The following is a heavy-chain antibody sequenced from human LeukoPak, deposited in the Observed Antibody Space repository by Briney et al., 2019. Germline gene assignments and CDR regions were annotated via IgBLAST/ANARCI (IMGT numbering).Heavy chain of an antibody. D-gene: IGHD6-19*01. CDR2: TYYRSKWYN. J-gene: IGHJ4*02. CDR3: ARDRLPVAGTVEPGFDH. CDR1: GDSVSSNSAA. V-gene: IGHV6-1*01. Sequence: SQTLSLTCAISGDSVSSNSAAWNWIRQSPSRGLEWLGRTYYRSKWYNDYAVSVKSLITINPDTSKNQFSLQLNSVTPEDTAVYYCARDRLPVAGTVEPGFDHWGQGTLVTVSS.